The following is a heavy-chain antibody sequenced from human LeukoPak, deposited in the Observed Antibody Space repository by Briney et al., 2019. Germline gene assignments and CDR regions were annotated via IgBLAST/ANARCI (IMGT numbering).Heavy chain of an antibody. V-gene: IGHV3-23*01. Sequence: PGGSLRLSCAASGFTFSSYAMSWVRQAPGKGLEWVSAISGSGGSTYYADSVKGRFTISRDNSKNTLYLQMNSLRAEDTAVYYCTRKGERPPGIAVAGYFDYWGQGTLVTVSS. CDR2: ISGSGGST. D-gene: IGHD6-19*01. CDR1: GFTFSSYA. J-gene: IGHJ4*02. CDR3: TRKGERPPGIAVAGYFDY.